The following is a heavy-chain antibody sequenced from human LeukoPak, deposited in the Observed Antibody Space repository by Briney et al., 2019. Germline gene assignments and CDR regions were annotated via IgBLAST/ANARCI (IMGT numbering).Heavy chain of an antibody. V-gene: IGHV4-34*01. J-gene: IGHJ2*01. Sequence: SETLSLTCAISDEPFSGYYWGWIRQPPGKGLELIGEINRNGNTDYNPSLKSRVTISVDTSKNQFSLKLSSVTAADTAVYYCARGERDYDILTGYYASNWYFDLWGRGTLVTVSS. CDR3: ARGERDYDILTGYYASNWYFDL. CDR2: INRNGNT. CDR1: DEPFSGYY. D-gene: IGHD3-9*01.